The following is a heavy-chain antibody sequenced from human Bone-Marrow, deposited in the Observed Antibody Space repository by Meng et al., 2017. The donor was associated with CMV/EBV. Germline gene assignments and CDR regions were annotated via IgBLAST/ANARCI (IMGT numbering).Heavy chain of an antibody. CDR1: GFTFSSYW. CDR3: ARSQYKSASDY. J-gene: IGHJ4*02. Sequence: GESLKISCAASGFTFSSYWMHWVRQAAGKGLVWVSRINSDGSTTIYADPVKGRFTISRDNAKNTLHLQMNGLRDEDTAVYYCARSQYKSASDYWGRGARVTVSS. V-gene: IGHV3-74*01. D-gene: IGHD1-14*01. CDR2: INSDGSTT.